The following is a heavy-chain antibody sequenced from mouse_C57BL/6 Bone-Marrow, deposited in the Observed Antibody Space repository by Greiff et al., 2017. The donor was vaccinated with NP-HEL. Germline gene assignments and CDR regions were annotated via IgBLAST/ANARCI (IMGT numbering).Heavy chain of an antibody. CDR1: GFTFSDYG. Sequence: EVKLVESGGGLVQPGGSLKLSCAASGFTFSDYGMAWVRQAPRKGPEWVAFISNLAYSIYYADTVTGRFPISRENAKNTLYLEMSSLRSEDTAMYYCARHDSNYFAYWGQGTLVTVSA. CDR3: ARHDSNYFAY. V-gene: IGHV5-15*01. J-gene: IGHJ3*01. D-gene: IGHD2-5*01. CDR2: ISNLAYSI.